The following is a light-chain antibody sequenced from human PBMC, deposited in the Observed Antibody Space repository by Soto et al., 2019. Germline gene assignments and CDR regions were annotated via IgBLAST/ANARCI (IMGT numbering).Light chain of an antibody. CDR3: QSYGDNNQV. CDR2: EDN. J-gene: IGLJ3*02. Sequence: NFMLTQPHSVSESPGKTVTISCTGSSGSIASNYVQWFQQHPGSAPTTVIYEDNKRPSGVPDRFSGSIDSSSNSASLITSGLKNEDEAYYYCQSYGDNNQVFGGGTKLTVL. V-gene: IGLV6-57*02. CDR1: SGSIASNY.